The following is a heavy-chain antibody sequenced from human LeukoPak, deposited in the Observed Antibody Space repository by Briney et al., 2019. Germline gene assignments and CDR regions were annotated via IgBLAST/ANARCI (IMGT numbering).Heavy chain of an antibody. V-gene: IGHV3-74*01. CDR1: GFTFSSYW. Sequence: GGSLRLSCAASGFTFSSYWMHWVRQAPGEGLVWVSRINSDGGITNYADSVKGRFTVFRDNAKSTLYLQINSLRAEDTAVYYCARDRNDGCLDNWDQGTLVTVSS. D-gene: IGHD1-1*01. CDR3: ARDRNDGCLDN. J-gene: IGHJ4*02. CDR2: INSDGGIT.